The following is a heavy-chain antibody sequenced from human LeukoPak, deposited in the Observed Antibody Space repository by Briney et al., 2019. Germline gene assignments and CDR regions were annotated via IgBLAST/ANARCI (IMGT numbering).Heavy chain of an antibody. CDR2: IYYSGNT. V-gene: IGHV4-59*01. CDR3: ASLAAIGYCSSTSCRDNMDV. CDR1: GGSISSYY. Sequence: SETQSLTCTGSGGSISSYYWSWIRQPPGKGLEWIGYIYYSGNTNYNPALKSRVTISVDTSKNQFSLKLSSVTAADTAVYYCASLAAIGYCSSTSCRDNMDVWGQGTTVTVSS. J-gene: IGHJ6*02. D-gene: IGHD2-2*01.